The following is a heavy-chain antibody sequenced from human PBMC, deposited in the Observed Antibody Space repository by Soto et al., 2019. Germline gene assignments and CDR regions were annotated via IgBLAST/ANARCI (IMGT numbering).Heavy chain of an antibody. Sequence: EVQLLESGGGLVQPGGSLRLSCAVSGFSFSSSAMTWVRQAPGKGLECVSGSSGSGDITYYTDSVKGRFAISRDTSKNVGFLTMRSLRAEDTAVYYCAKVPQWVLRYHDWFCDYWGQGTLVTVSS. CDR2: SSGSGDIT. CDR1: GFSFSSSA. V-gene: IGHV3-23*01. D-gene: IGHD3-9*01. CDR3: AKVPQWVLRYHDWFCDY. J-gene: IGHJ4*02.